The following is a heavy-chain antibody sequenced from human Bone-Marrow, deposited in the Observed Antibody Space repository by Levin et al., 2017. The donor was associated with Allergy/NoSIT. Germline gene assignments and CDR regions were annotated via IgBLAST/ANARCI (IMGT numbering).Heavy chain of an antibody. J-gene: IGHJ5*02. V-gene: IGHV3-7*01. CDR1: GFTFSSYW. Sequence: GGSLRLSCAASGFTFSSYWMSWVRQAPGKGLEWVANIKQDGSEKYYVDSVKGRFTISRDNAKNSVYLQMNSLRAEDTAVYYCARAFGYSSGWRNWFDPWGQGTLVTVSS. CDR3: ARAFGYSSGWRNWFDP. D-gene: IGHD6-19*01. CDR2: IKQDGSEK.